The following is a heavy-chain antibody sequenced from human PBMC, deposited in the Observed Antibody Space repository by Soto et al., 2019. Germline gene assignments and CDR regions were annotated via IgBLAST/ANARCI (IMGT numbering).Heavy chain of an antibody. D-gene: IGHD6-19*01. CDR3: ARDQVSGYSSGWYDYYYGMDV. Sequence: PSETLSLPCTVSGGSVSSGSYYWSWIRQPPGKGLELIGYIYYSGSTYYNPSLKSRVTISVDTSKNQFSLKLSSVTAADTAVYYCARDQVSGYSSGWYDYYYGMDVWGQGTTVTVSS. CDR1: GGSVSSGSYY. J-gene: IGHJ6*02. V-gene: IGHV4-61*01. CDR2: IYYSGST.